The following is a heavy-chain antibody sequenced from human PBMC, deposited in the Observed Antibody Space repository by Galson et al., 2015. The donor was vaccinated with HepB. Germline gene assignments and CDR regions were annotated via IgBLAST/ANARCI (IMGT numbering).Heavy chain of an antibody. J-gene: IGHJ3*01. CDR2: ISGSGGNT. D-gene: IGHD3-22*01. Sequence: SLRLSCAAPGSTFRSYAMTWVRQAPGRGLDWVSSISGSGGNTYYTASVKGRFTISRDNSKNTLFLQMKSLRVEDTAVYFCAKEGRNGYFGVYGGFDVWGHGTLVTVSS. V-gene: IGHV3-23*01. CDR3: AKEGRNGYFGVYGGFDV. CDR1: GSTFRSYA.